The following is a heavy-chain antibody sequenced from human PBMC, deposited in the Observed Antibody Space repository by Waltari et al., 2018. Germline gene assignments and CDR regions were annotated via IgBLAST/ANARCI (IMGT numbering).Heavy chain of an antibody. V-gene: IGHV3-53*01. D-gene: IGHD3-10*02. CDR3: VSLFGWE. J-gene: IGHJ4*02. CDR2: IYSGGNT. Sequence: EVQLVESGGGLIQPGGSLRLSCAVSGFIITTSHMCWVRQAPGKGLEWGSGIYSGGNTYYADSVKGRFTLTRDISKNTLYLQINSLRVEDTAVYYCVSLFGWEWGQGTLVTVSS. CDR1: GFIITTSH.